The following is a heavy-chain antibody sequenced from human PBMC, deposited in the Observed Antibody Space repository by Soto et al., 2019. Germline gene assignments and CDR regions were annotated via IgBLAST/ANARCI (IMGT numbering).Heavy chain of an antibody. CDR2: ILFDGSNK. V-gene: IGHV3-30-3*01. Sequence: QVQLVESGGGVVQPGRSLRLSCVVSGFTFSDYGMHWVRQAPGKRLEWVAVILFDGSNKDYPDSVKGRFTISRDNSKNTLYLEMNSLRAEDTAVYYCARDLGVVYGMDVWCQGTTVTVSS. CDR1: GFTFSDYG. J-gene: IGHJ6*02. D-gene: IGHD2-15*01. CDR3: ARDLGVVYGMDV.